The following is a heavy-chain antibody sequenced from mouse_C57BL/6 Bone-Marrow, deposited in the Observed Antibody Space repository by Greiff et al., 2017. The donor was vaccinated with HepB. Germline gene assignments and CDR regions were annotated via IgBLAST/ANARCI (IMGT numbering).Heavy chain of an antibody. J-gene: IGHJ1*03. D-gene: IGHD1-1*01. Sequence: QVQLQQSGAELVKPGASVKLSCKASGYTFTSYGISWVKQSTGQGLEWIGEIYPRSGNTYYNEKFKGKATLTADKSSSTAYMELRSLTSEDSAVYFCARSYYYGSSYWYFDVWGTGTTVTVSS. CDR2: IYPRSGNT. CDR3: ARSYYYGSSYWYFDV. CDR1: GYTFTSYG. V-gene: IGHV1-81*01.